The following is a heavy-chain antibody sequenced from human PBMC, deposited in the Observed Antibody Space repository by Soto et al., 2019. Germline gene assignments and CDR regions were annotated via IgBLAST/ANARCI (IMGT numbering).Heavy chain of an antibody. CDR2: ISAYNGNT. D-gene: IGHD3-22*01. CDR3: ARDPPRDSSGYYPDS. J-gene: IGHJ5*01. CDR1: GFTFIKSA. Sequence: ASVKVSCKASGFTFIKSAVQWVRQARGQGLGWIGWISAYNGNTNYAQKFQGRVTMTTDTSTSTAYMELRSLRSDDTAVYYCARDPPRDSSGYYPDSWGHGTLVTVSS. V-gene: IGHV1-18*01.